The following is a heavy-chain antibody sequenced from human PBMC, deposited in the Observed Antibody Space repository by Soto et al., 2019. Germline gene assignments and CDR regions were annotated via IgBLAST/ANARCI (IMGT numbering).Heavy chain of an antibody. J-gene: IGHJ4*02. CDR2: IYSGGST. CDR1: GFSVSSNY. D-gene: IGHD1-26*01. V-gene: IGHV3-53*01. Sequence: EVQLVESGGGLIQPGGSLRLSCAVSGFSVSSNYMTWVRQAPGKGLEWVSVIYSGGSTYYADSVKGRVTIARDNSKNTLYLQMNSLRAEDTAVYYCASGSGSLYYFDYWGQGTLVTVSS. CDR3: ASGSGSLYYFDY.